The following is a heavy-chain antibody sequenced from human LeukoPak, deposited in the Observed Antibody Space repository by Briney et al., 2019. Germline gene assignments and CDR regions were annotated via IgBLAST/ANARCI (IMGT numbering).Heavy chain of an antibody. CDR1: GGSISSSSFY. D-gene: IGHD3-3*01. Sequence: SETLSLTCTVSGGSISSSSFYWGWIRQPPGKGLEWIGSFYYSGSTNYNPSLKSRVTISVDTSKNQFSLKLSSVTAADTAVYYCASWYYDFWSGYLGAFDIWGQGTMVTVSS. CDR3: ASWYYDFWSGYLGAFDI. CDR2: FYYSGST. J-gene: IGHJ3*02. V-gene: IGHV4-39*07.